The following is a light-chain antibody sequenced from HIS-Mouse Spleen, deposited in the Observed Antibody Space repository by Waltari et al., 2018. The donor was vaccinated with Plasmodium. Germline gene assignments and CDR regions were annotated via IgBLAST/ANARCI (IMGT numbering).Light chain of an antibody. CDR1: QGISSA. CDR2: DAS. Sequence: LTQSQSSLSASVGDRVTIPCRVSQGISSALAWYPQKPGKAPKLLIYDASSLESGVPSRFSGSGSGTDFTLTISSLQPEDFATYYCQQFNNYPSITFGQGTRLEIK. V-gene: IGKV1D-13*01. CDR3: QQFNNYPSIT. J-gene: IGKJ5*01.